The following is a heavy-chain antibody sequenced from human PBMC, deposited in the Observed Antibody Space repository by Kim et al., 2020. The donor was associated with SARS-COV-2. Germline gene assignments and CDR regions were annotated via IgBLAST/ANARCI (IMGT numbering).Heavy chain of an antibody. Sequence: SETLSLTCTVSGGSISSYYWSWIRQPPGKGLEWIGYIYYSGSTNYNPSLKSRVTISVDTSKNQFSLKLSSVTAADTAVYYCARVMNYYGSGSYDGMDVWGQGTTVTVSS. CDR3: ARVMNYYGSGSYDGMDV. V-gene: IGHV4-59*13. J-gene: IGHJ6*02. CDR1: GGSISSYY. D-gene: IGHD3-10*01. CDR2: IYYSGST.